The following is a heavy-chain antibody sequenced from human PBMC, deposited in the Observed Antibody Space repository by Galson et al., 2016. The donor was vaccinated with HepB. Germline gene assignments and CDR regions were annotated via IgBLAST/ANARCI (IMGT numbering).Heavy chain of an antibody. Sequence: SVKVSCKASGYTFTNYDINWARQATGQGLEWLGWMSPNSGNKGYAQNFQGRVTLTRDTSISTAYMELSSLRSDDTAVYYCARDYGGNSGWFDPWGQGTLVTVSS. J-gene: IGHJ5*02. CDR2: MSPNSGNK. CDR3: ARDYGGNSGWFDP. D-gene: IGHD4-23*01. CDR1: GYTFTNYD. V-gene: IGHV1-8*01.